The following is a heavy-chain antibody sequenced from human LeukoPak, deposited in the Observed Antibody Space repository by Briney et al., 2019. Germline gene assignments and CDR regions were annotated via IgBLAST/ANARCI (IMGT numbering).Heavy chain of an antibody. D-gene: IGHD6-13*01. Sequence: ASVKVSCKATGYTFTGYYMHWVRQAPGQGLEWMGWINPNSGGTNYAQKFQGRVTMTRDTSIGTAYMELSRLRSDDTAVYYCARCSAYSSSEFDYWGQGTLVTVSS. CDR2: INPNSGGT. V-gene: IGHV1-2*02. CDR3: ARCSAYSSSEFDY. CDR1: GYTFTGYY. J-gene: IGHJ4*02.